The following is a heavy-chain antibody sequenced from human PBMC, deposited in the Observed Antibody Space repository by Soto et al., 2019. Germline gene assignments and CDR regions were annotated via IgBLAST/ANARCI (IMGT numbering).Heavy chain of an antibody. CDR2: ISGSGGST. J-gene: IGHJ6*03. Sequence: EVQLLESGGGLVQPGGSLRLSCAASGFTFSSYAMSWVRQAPGKGLEWVSAISGSGGSTYYADSVKGRFTISRDNSKNTLYQQMNSLRAEDTAVYYCAKTPSFVVVPAAILGYYYMDVWGKGTTVTVSS. CDR1: GFTFSSYA. D-gene: IGHD2-2*01. V-gene: IGHV3-23*01. CDR3: AKTPSFVVVPAAILGYYYMDV.